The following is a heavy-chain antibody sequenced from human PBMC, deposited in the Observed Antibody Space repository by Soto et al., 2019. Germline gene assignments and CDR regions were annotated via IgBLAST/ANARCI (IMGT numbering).Heavy chain of an antibody. Sequence: EVQIVESGGGLVKPGGSLRLSCAASGFMFSNAWMNWVRQAPGKGLEWVGRIKTNSAGGTPAYAAPVNGRFTISRDDSENTVYLQMNSLKSEDTGVYYCTGGDVAGDFDYWGQGTLVTVSS. D-gene: IGHD6-13*01. J-gene: IGHJ4*02. CDR2: IKTNSAGGTP. CDR3: TGGDVAGDFDY. V-gene: IGHV3-15*01. CDR1: GFMFSNAW.